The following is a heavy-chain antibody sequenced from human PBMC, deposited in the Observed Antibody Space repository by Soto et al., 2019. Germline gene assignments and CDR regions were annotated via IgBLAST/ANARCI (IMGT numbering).Heavy chain of an antibody. D-gene: IGHD3-22*01. J-gene: IGHJ4*02. CDR2: IYYSGST. CDR3: AAGTQYYYDSSGYPDY. Sequence: SETLSLTCTVSGGSMSSYYWSWIRQPPGKGLEWIGYIYYSGSTNYNPSLKSRVTMSVDTSKNQFSLKLSSVTAADTAVYYCAAGTQYYYDSSGYPDYWGQGTLVTVSS. CDR1: GGSMSSYY. V-gene: IGHV4-59*01.